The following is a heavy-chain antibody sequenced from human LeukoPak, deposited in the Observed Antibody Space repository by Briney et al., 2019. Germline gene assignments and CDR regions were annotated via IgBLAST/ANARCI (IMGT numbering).Heavy chain of an antibody. Sequence: GGSLRLSCAASGFTFSRCAMAWVRQAPGKGLEWVSAISPTGGDTLYADSVKGRFTISRDNSKNTLYLQMNGLRAEDTAVLYCVRKWPRDDSNTFYLPFDLWGQGTLVTVSS. CDR3: VRKWPRDDSNTFYLPFDL. D-gene: IGHD2/OR15-2a*01. CDR2: ISPTGGDT. J-gene: IGHJ4*02. CDR1: GFTFSRCA. V-gene: IGHV3-23*01.